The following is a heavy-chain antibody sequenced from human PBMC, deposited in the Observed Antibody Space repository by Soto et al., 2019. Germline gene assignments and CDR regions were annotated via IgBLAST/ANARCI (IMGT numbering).Heavy chain of an antibody. D-gene: IGHD5-18*01. J-gene: IGHJ6*02. Sequence: QVQLQESGPGLVKPSQTLSLTCTVSGGSISSGGYYWSWIRQHPGKGLEWIGYIYYSGSTYYNPSMESRVTIAVDTSKNQFSLRLSSVTAADTAVYYCLSSGYSYGFSLGMDVWGQGTTVTVSS. V-gene: IGHV4-31*03. CDR3: LSSGYSYGFSLGMDV. CDR2: IYYSGST. CDR1: GGSISSGGYY.